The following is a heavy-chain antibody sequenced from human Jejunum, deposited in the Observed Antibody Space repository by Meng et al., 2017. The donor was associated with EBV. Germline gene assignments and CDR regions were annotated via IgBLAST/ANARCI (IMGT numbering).Heavy chain of an antibody. CDR1: GGSFSGYY. CDR2: VHFSGIT. J-gene: IGHJ4*02. D-gene: IGHD2-8*02. Sequence: QVQLQRGGPGLLRPPEPLSLTCAVYGGSFSGYYWSWVRQPPGRGLEYIGEVHFSGITNYTPSLKSRVTMSVDASKNQFSLRLTSVTAADTAVYYCARRTGDYVVGYWGQGTLVTVSS. CDR3: ARRTGDYVVGY. V-gene: IGHV4-34*02.